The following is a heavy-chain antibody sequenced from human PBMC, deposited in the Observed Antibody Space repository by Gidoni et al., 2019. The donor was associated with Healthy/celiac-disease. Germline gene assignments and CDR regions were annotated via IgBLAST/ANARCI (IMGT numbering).Heavy chain of an antibody. CDR1: GFTFSSYG. Sequence: PGRSLRLSCAASGFTFSSYGMHWVRQAPGKGLEWVAVIWYDGSNKYYADSVKGRFTISRDNSKNTLYLQMNSLRAEDTAVYYCAREEYCSGGSCYPVHWGQGTLVTVSS. D-gene: IGHD2-15*01. CDR3: AREEYCSGGSCYPVH. J-gene: IGHJ4*02. CDR2: IWYDGSNK. V-gene: IGHV3-33*01.